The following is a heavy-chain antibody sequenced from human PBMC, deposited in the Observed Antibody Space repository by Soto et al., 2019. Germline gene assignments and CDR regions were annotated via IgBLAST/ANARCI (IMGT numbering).Heavy chain of an antibody. J-gene: IGHJ6*03. CDR1: GFTFNSPS. CDR2: ISSRSTYI. CDR3: VKAPTGVSRGINTWDV. D-gene: IGHD7-27*01. Sequence: GGSLRLSCAASGFTFNSPSMNWVRQAPGKGLEWVSSISSRSTYIYYIDSVKGRFTISRDNAKNSVYLQMNSLRAEDTAVYYCVKAPTGVSRGINTWDVGGKGPPVPVS. V-gene: IGHV3-21*01.